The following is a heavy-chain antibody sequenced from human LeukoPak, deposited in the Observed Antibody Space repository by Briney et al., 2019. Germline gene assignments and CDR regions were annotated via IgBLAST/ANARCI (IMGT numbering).Heavy chain of an antibody. CDR2: ISSSSSSTI. Sequence: PGGSLRLSCAASGFTFSSYGMTWVRQAPGKGLEWVSYISSSSSSTIYYADSVKGRFTISRDNAKNSLYLQLNSLRAEDTAVYYCAIIYLIVGATTFDYWGQGTLVTVSS. D-gene: IGHD1-26*01. CDR3: AIIYLIVGATTFDY. J-gene: IGHJ4*02. CDR1: GFTFSSYG. V-gene: IGHV3-48*01.